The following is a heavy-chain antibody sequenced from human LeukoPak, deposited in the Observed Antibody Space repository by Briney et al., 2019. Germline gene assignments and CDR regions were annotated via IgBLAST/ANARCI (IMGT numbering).Heavy chain of an antibody. J-gene: IGHJ4*02. CDR3: AKEKPRYSYGTGSFGY. Sequence: GRSLRLSCAASGFTFSSYGMHWVRQAPGKGLEWVAVISYDGSNKYYADSVKGRFTISRDNSKNTLYLQMNSLRAEDTAVYYCAKEKPRYSYGTGSFGYWGQGTLVTVSS. V-gene: IGHV3-30*18. CDR1: GFTFSSYG. CDR2: ISYDGSNK. D-gene: IGHD5-18*01.